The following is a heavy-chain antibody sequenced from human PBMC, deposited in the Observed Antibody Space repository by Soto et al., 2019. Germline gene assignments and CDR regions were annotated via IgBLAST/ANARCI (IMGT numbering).Heavy chain of an antibody. CDR1: GGTFSSYA. CDR3: ASQTVGDAARPPFGY. CDR2: IIPIFGTA. J-gene: IGHJ4*02. V-gene: IGHV1-69*12. Sequence: QVQLVQSGAEVKKPGSSVKVSCKASGGTFSSYAISWVRQAPGQGLEWMGGIIPIFGTANYAQKFQGRVTIXXDXSXXPAYMELSSLRSEDTAVYYCASQTVGDAARPPFGYWGQGTLVTVSS. D-gene: IGHD6-6*01.